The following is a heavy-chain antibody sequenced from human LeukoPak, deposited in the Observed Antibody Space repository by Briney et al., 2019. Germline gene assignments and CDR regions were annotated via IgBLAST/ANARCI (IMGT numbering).Heavy chain of an antibody. CDR1: GFTFSSYS. D-gene: IGHD2-15*01. V-gene: IGHV3-21*01. CDR3: ARGADGVSSNSRGWFNP. J-gene: IGHJ5*02. CDR2: ISTSSSYI. Sequence: PGGSLRLSCTASGFTFSSYSMNWVRQAPGKGLEWVSSISTSSSYIYYADSVKGRFTISRDNARNSLYLQMNTLRAEDTAVYSCARGADGVSSNSRGWFNPWGQGTLVTVSS.